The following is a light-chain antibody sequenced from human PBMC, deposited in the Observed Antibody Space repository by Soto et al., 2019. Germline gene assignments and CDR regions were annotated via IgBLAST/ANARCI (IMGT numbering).Light chain of an antibody. CDR2: VAS. V-gene: IGKV3D-20*02. Sequence: EIIVTRSPETLSLAPGERATLSCRASQTVSSNYLAWYQKKPGQAPRLLIYVASSRATGIPDRFSGSGSETDFTLTISSMQPEDFATYSCQHSTTWTFGQGTKVDIK. CDR3: QHSTTWT. J-gene: IGKJ1*01. CDR1: QTVSSNY.